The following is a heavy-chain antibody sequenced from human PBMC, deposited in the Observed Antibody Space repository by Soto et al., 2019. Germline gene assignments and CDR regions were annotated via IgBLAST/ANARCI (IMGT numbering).Heavy chain of an antibody. J-gene: IGHJ4*02. CDR1: GGSLSVYN. CDR2: VYHNGRP. V-gene: IGHV4-59*01. Sequence: PSETLSLTCTISGGSLSVYNWSWFRQSPRQGLEWIGYVYHNGRPNYSPSLKSRVTISADTSKNHLSPKVTSLTAADTAVYYCERRVGASPPRYWGRGTLVTVYS. CDR3: ERRVGASPPRY. D-gene: IGHD3-10*01.